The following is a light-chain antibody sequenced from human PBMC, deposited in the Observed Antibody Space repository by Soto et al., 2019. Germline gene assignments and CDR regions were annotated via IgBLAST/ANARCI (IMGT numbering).Light chain of an antibody. J-gene: IGLJ1*01. CDR1: SSNIGAGYD. CDR2: DNI. V-gene: IGLV1-40*01. Sequence: QSVLTQPPSVSGAPGQRVTISCTGSSSNIGAGYDVHWYQQLPGTAPKLLIYDNINRPSGVPDRFSGSKSGTSASLAITGLQAEDEADYYCQSYDSSLSAYVFGTGTKLTVL. CDR3: QSYDSSLSAYV.